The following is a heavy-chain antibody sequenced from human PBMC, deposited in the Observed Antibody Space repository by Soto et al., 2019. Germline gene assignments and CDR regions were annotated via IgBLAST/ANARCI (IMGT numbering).Heavy chain of an antibody. CDR1: GFTFSSYA. CDR2: VSAGGDMT. CDR3: ARGDRAGSGSPASYYYPGLVV. D-gene: IGHD3-10*01. J-gene: IGHJ6*02. V-gene: IGHV3-23*01. Sequence: DVQLLESGGHLVQPGGSLRLSCAASGFTFSSYAMSWVRQAPGKGLEWVSSVSAGGDMTYYSDSVKGRFTISRDNSNNALSLHMSSSIIEHTPPYYCARGDRAGSGSPASYYYPGLVVWGQGAAVTVSS.